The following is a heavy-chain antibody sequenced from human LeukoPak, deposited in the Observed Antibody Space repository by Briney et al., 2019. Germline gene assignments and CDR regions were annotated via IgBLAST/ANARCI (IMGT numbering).Heavy chain of an antibody. V-gene: IGHV4-34*01. CDR3: ARRWNYGRNYYIDV. J-gene: IGHJ6*03. Sequence: SETLSPTCAVYGGSFSNYYWSWIRQPPGKGLEWIGEINDSGRTNYHPSLMSRVTVSVDTSKKQFSLRLTSVTATDTAVYYCARRWNYGRNYYIDVWGKGATVSVSS. CDR2: INDSGRT. CDR1: GGSFSNYY. D-gene: IGHD1-7*01.